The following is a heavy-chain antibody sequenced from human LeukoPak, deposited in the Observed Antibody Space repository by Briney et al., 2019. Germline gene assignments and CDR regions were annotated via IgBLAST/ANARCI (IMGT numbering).Heavy chain of an antibody. CDR2: IYYSGST. CDR3: TRGAGWLIDY. CDR1: GGSISSGSYY. Sequence: SETLSLTCTVSGGSISSGSYYWGWIRQPPGKGLEWIGSIYYSGSTYYNPSLKSRVTISADTSKNQFPLKLNSLTTADTAVYYCTRGAGWLIDYWGQGILVTVSS. V-gene: IGHV4-39*06. D-gene: IGHD3-16*01. J-gene: IGHJ4*02.